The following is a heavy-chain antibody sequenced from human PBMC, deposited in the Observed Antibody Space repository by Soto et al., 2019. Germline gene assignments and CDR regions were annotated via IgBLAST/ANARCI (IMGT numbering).Heavy chain of an antibody. CDR2: ISSSSRTI. CDR3: ARDTPIAVAND. J-gene: IGHJ4*02. D-gene: IGHD6-19*01. V-gene: IGHV3-48*02. Sequence: EVQLVESGGGLVQPGGSLRLSCAASGFTFSSYSMNWVRQAPGKGLEWVSYISSSSRTIYYADSVKGRFTISRDNAKNSLYLQMHSLRDEDTAVYYCARDTPIAVANDWGQGTLVTVSS. CDR1: GFTFSSYS.